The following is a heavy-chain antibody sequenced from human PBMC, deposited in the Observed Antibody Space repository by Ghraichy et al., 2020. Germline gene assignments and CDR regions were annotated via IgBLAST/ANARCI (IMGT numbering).Heavy chain of an antibody. CDR2: FDPDDGET. Sequence: ASVKVSCKVSGYTLTELSMHWVRQAPGKGLEWMGGFDPDDGETIYAQKFQGRVTMTEDTSTDTAYMELSSLRSEDTAVYYCATNEYSSSSSNWFDPWGQGTLVTVSS. J-gene: IGHJ5*02. CDR1: GYTLTELS. V-gene: IGHV1-24*01. CDR3: ATNEYSSSSSNWFDP. D-gene: IGHD6-6*01.